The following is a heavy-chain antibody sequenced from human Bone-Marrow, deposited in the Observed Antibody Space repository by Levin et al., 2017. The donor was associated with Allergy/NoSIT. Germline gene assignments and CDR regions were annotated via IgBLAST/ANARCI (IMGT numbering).Heavy chain of an antibody. V-gene: IGHV3-23*02. CDR1: GFTFSTYA. Sequence: GESLKISCAASGFTFSTYAMTWVRQAPGKGLEWICSISGSGSITYYGDSVKGRVTISRDNYRDTLYLQMRSLRAEETAVYFCAKDRDSSSARAYGLDVWGQGTTVTVSS. J-gene: IGHJ6*02. CDR2: ISGSGSIT. D-gene: IGHD3-22*01. CDR3: AKDRDSSSARAYGLDV.